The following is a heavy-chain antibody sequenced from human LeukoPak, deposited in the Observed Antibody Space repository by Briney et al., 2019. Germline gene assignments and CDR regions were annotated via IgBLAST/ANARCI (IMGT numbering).Heavy chain of an antibody. CDR2: INPSGGST. Sequence: ASVKVSCKASGYTFTSYYMHWVRQAPGQGLEWMGIINPSGGSTSYAQKFQGRVTMTRDTSTSTVYMELSSLRSEDTAVYYCARVASIAAAVMYYFDYWGQGTLVTVSS. CDR3: ARVASIAAAVMYYFDY. J-gene: IGHJ4*02. V-gene: IGHV1-46*01. CDR1: GYTFTSYY. D-gene: IGHD6-13*01.